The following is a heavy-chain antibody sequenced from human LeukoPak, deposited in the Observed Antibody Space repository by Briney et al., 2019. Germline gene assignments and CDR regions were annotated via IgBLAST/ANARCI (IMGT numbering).Heavy chain of an antibody. D-gene: IGHD2-15*01. V-gene: IGHV3-48*04. CDR3: ARARTRDKVVVAATLYYYYGMDV. CDR2: ISSSSSTI. Sequence: LSGGSLRLSCAASGFTFSSYSMNWVRQAPGKGLEWVSYISSSSSTIYYADSVKGRFTISRDNAKNSLYLQMNSLRAEDTAVYYCARARTRDKVVVAATLYYYYGMDVWGQGTTVTVSS. CDR1: GFTFSSYS. J-gene: IGHJ6*02.